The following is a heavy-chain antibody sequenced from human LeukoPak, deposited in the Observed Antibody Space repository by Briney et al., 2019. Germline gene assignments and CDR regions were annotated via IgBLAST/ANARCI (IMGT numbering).Heavy chain of an antibody. CDR3: ARDYQRGYNYFDY. J-gene: IGHJ4*02. CDR1: GYTFTGYY. D-gene: IGHD5-24*01. V-gene: IGHV1-2*02. Sequence: ASVKVSCKASGYTFTGYYMHWVRQAPGQGLEWMGWINPNSGGTNYAQKFQRRVTMTRDTSISTAYMELSRLRSDDTAVYYCARDYQRGYNYFDYWGQGTLVTVSS. CDR2: INPNSGGT.